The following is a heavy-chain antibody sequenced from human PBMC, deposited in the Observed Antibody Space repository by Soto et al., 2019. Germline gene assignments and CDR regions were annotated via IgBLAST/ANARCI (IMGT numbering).Heavy chain of an antibody. V-gene: IGHV3-7*01. J-gene: IGHJ6*02. CDR2: IKHDGSEK. CDR3: ARYGYYYGMDV. Sequence: GGSLRLSCAASGFTFSSYWMTWVRQAPGKGLEWVANIKHDGSEKYYVDSVKGRFTISRDNAKNSLYLQMSSLRAEDTAVYYCARYGYYYGMDVWGQGTTVTVSS. CDR1: GFTFSSYW. D-gene: IGHD3-10*01.